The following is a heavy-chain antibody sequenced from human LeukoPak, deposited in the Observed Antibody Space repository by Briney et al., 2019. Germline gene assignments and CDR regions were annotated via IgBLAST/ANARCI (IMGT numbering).Heavy chain of an antibody. J-gene: IGHJ4*02. CDR3: ARFLGGYCSSSSCHNFDF. Sequence: ASVKVSCKSSGYTFTGYYIHWVRQAPGQGLEWMGWINPSSGASNYAQKFQGRVTMTRDTSISTAYMELSRLRTDDTAVYYCARFLGGYCSSSSCHNFDFWGQGTLVTVS. V-gene: IGHV1-2*02. CDR1: GYTFTGYY. D-gene: IGHD2-2*02. CDR2: INPSSGAS.